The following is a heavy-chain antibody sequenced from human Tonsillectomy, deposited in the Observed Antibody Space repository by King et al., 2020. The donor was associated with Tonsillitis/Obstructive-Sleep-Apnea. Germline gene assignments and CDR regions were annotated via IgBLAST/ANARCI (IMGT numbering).Heavy chain of an antibody. J-gene: IGHJ4*02. CDR1: GFTFSGSA. Sequence: VQLVESGGGLVQPGGSLKLSCAASGFTFSGSAMHWVRQASGKGLEWVGRIRSKANSYATAYAASVKGRFTISRDDSKNTAYLQMNSLKTDDTAVYYCTAHSIVVVPAGARGGSVVYDCWGQGTLVTVSS. D-gene: IGHD2-2*01. CDR3: TAHSIVVVPAGARGGSVVYDC. CDR2: IRSKANSYAT. V-gene: IGHV3-73*02.